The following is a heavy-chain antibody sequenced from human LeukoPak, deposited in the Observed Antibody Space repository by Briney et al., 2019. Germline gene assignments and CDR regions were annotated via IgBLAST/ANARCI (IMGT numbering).Heavy chain of an antibody. CDR1: GYTFTGYY. J-gene: IGHJ5*02. Sequence: ASVKVSCKASGYTFTGYYMHWVRQAPGQGLEWMGWINPNSGGTNYAQKFQGRVTMTRDTSISTAYMEPSRLRSDDTAVYYCARAADVLLWFGEASRFDPWGQGTLVTVSS. D-gene: IGHD3-10*01. CDR2: INPNSGGT. CDR3: ARAADVLLWFGEASRFDP. V-gene: IGHV1-2*02.